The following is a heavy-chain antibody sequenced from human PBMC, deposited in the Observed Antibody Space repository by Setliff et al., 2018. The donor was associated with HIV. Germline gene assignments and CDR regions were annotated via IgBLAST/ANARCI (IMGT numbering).Heavy chain of an antibody. D-gene: IGHD3-16*01. V-gene: IGHV1-69-2*01. CDR1: GYIFPDYY. CDR2: IDPYRGDT. Sequence: GASVNVSCKVSGYIFPDYYIQWVRQAPGKGLEWMGLIDPYRGDTYYAEKFQGRVTITADRSIDTAYMTLSSLTSDDTAMYFCAWGTQRPLDSWGQGTLVTVSS. CDR3: AWGTQRPLDS. J-gene: IGHJ4*02.